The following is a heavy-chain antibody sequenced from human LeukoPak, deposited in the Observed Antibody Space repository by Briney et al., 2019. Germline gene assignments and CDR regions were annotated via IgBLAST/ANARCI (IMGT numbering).Heavy chain of an antibody. V-gene: IGHV4-61*01. CDR3: ARDGVVRGYYYGMDV. Sequence: SETLSLTCTVSVGSVSSVSYYWSWIRQPPGKGLEWIGYIYYRGSTNYNPSLKSRVTISVDTSKNQFSLKLSSVTAADTAVYYCARDGVVRGYYYGMDVWGKGTTVTVSS. D-gene: IGHD3-10*01. CDR1: VGSVSSVSYY. J-gene: IGHJ6*04. CDR2: IYYRGST.